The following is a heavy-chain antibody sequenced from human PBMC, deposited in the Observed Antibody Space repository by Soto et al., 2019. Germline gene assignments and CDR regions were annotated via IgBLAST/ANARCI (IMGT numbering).Heavy chain of an antibody. D-gene: IGHD4-17*01. Sequence: EVQLVQSGGGLVQPGGSLRLSCEASGFTFSHYWMSWVRQAPGKGLEWVAFIDQGGLETHYADSVKGRLTLSRDNAKNTVLLEMRSLRAEDTAMYYCARTIRIRYCDNWGQGTPLTVPS. J-gene: IGHJ4*02. CDR1: GFTFSHYW. CDR2: IDQGGLET. CDR3: ARTIRIRYCDN. V-gene: IGHV3-7*03.